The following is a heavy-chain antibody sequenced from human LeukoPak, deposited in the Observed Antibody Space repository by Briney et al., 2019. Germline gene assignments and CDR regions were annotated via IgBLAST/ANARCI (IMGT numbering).Heavy chain of an antibody. D-gene: IGHD3-22*01. CDR2: IFYGGST. Sequence: PSETLSLTCTVSGGSVSGYYWSWIRQPPGKGLEFIGYIFYGGSTKYNPSLKSRVTISVDTSQNQFSLKLSSVTAADTAVYYCARVMDHGYSDYWGQGTLVTVSS. CDR3: ARVMDHGYSDY. J-gene: IGHJ4*02. V-gene: IGHV4-59*02. CDR1: GGSVSGYY.